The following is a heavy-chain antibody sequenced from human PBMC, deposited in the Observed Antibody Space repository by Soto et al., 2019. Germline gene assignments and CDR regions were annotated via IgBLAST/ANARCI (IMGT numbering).Heavy chain of an antibody. V-gene: IGHV3-9*01. D-gene: IGHD2-15*01. CDR3: AKDSGPLEGVLGLHFDS. CDR2: ISWNSGST. CDR1: GFTFDEYA. J-gene: IGHJ4*02. Sequence: EVQLVESGGGLVQPGRSLRLSCAASGFTFDEYAMHWVRQAPGRGLEWVSGISWNSGSTGYADSVKGRFTISRDNAKNSLHLQMNSLGADDTALYYCAKDSGPLEGVLGLHFDSWGQGTLVTVSS.